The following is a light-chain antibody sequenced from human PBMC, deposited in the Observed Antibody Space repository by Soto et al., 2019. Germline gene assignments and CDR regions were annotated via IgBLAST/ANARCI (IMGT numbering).Light chain of an antibody. V-gene: IGKV2-28*01. CDR1: QSLLHSNGYNY. J-gene: IGKJ3*01. CDR3: MQALQGFT. CDR2: LGS. Sequence: DIVMTQSPLSLPVTPGEPASISCRSSQSLLHSNGYNYLDWYLQKPGQSPQLLIYLGSNRASGVPGRFSGSGSGTDFTLKISRVEAEDVGVYYCMQALQGFTFGPGTKVDIK.